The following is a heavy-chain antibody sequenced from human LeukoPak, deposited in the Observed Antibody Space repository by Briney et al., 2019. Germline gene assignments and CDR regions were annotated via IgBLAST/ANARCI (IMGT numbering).Heavy chain of an antibody. CDR3: AKDYSGSYRSGYFDY. J-gene: IGHJ4*02. CDR1: GFTFDDYA. Sequence: PGGSLRLSCAASGFTFDDYAMHWVRQAPGKGLEWVSGISWNSGSIGYADSVKGRFTISRDNAKNSLYLQMNSLRAEDMALYYCAKDYSGSYRSGYFDYWGQGTLVTVSS. CDR2: ISWNSGSI. V-gene: IGHV3-9*03. D-gene: IGHD1-26*01.